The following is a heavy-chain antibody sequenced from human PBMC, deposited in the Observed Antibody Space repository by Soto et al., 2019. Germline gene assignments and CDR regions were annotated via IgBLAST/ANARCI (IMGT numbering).Heavy chain of an antibody. CDR3: ARDYYDSSGYSPGAFDI. Sequence: GGSLRLSCAASGFTFSSYARHWVRQAPGKGLEWVAVISYDGSNKYYADSVKGRFTISRDNSKNTLYLQMNSLRAEDTAVYYCARDYYDSSGYSPGAFDIWGQGTMVTVSS. J-gene: IGHJ3*02. CDR2: ISYDGSNK. V-gene: IGHV3-30-3*01. CDR1: GFTFSSYA. D-gene: IGHD3-22*01.